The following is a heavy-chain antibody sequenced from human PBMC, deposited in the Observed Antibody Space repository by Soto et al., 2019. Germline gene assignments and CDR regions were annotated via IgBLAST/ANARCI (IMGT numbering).Heavy chain of an antibody. Sequence: EVQLVESGGGLVQPGWSLRLSCAASGFTFSSYSMNWVRQAPGKGLEWVSYISSSSNSIYYADSVKGRFTISRDNARNSLYLQMNSLRDEDTAVYYCVRSFYYYDRWGQGTLLIVSS. CDR1: GFTFSSYS. D-gene: IGHD3-22*01. V-gene: IGHV3-48*02. J-gene: IGHJ4*02. CDR3: VRSFYYYDR. CDR2: ISSSSNSI.